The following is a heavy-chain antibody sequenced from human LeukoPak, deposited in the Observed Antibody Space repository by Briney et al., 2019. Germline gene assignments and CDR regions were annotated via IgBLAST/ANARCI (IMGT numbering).Heavy chain of an antibody. CDR3: ATEYYYDSSGYYSGNY. V-gene: IGHV4-39*07. CDR1: GASISSSSYY. J-gene: IGHJ4*02. Sequence: PSETLSLTCTVSGASISSSSYYWGWICQPPGKGLEWIGSIYYSGSTNYNPSLKSRVTISVDTSKNQFSLKLSSVTAADTAVYYCATEYYYDSSGYYSGNYWGQGTLVTVSS. D-gene: IGHD3-22*01. CDR2: IYYSGST.